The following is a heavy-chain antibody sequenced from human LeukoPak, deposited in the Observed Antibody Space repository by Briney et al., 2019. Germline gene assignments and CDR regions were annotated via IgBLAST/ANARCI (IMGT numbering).Heavy chain of an antibody. J-gene: IGHJ4*02. CDR2: ISSSSSYI. CDR3: TRAVAAADFSPGY. V-gene: IGHV3-21*01. CDR1: GFTFSSYS. Sequence: GGSLRLSCVASGFTFSSYSMNWVRQAPGKGLEWISCISSSSSYIYYADSVKGRFTISRDNAKNSVYLQMNSLRAEDTAVYYCTRAVAAADFSPGYWGQGTMLTVSS. D-gene: IGHD3/OR15-3a*01.